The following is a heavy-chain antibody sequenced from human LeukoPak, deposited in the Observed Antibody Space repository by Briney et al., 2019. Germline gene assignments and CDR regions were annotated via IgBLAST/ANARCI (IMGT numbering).Heavy chain of an antibody. CDR3: ARGPYSYDSSGAFDI. CDR2: ISSSGST. V-gene: IGHV4-61*02. Sequence: TLSLTCTVSGDSISSGDYYWSWIRQPAGKGLEWIGRISSSGSTNYNPSLKSRVTISVDTSKNQFSLKLSSVTAADTAVYFCARGPYSYDSSGAFDIWGQRTMVTVSS. J-gene: IGHJ3*02. CDR1: GDSISSGDYY. D-gene: IGHD3-22*01.